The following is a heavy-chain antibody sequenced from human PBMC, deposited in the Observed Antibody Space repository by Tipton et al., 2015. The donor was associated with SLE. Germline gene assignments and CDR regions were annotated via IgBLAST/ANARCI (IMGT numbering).Heavy chain of an antibody. Sequence: QLVQSGAEVKKPGSSVKVSCKASGGTFSSYAISWVRQAPGQGLEWMGGLIPIFNTRRNAQKFQGRVTITADESTSTAYMELSSLRSEDTAVYYCAGGGYGDPPFQFFQHWGQGTLVTVSS. J-gene: IGHJ1*01. CDR2: LIPIFNTR. CDR1: GGTFSSYA. CDR3: AGGGYGDPPFQFFQH. D-gene: IGHD4-17*01. V-gene: IGHV1-69*01.